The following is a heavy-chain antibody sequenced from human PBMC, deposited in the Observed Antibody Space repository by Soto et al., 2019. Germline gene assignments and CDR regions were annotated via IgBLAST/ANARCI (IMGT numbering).Heavy chain of an antibody. CDR3: VYGDSDYYYYMDV. CDR1: GYTFTSYY. J-gene: IGHJ6*03. Sequence: ASVKVSCKASGYTFTSYYMHWVRQAPGQGLEWMGIINPSGGSTSYAQKFQGRVTMTRDTSTSTVYMELSSLRSEDTAVYYCVYGDSDYYYYMDVCGKGTTVTVSS. V-gene: IGHV1-46*01. CDR2: INPSGGST. D-gene: IGHD4-17*01.